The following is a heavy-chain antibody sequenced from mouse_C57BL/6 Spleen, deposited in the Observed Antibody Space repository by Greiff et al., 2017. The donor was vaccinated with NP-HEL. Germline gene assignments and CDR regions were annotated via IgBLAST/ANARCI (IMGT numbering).Heavy chain of an antibody. J-gene: IGHJ3*01. CDR3: ARDYDYDRVAY. V-gene: IGHV1-52*01. CDR1: GYTFTSYW. CDR2: IDSSDSET. D-gene: IGHD2-4*01. Sequence: VQLQQPGAELVRPGSSVKLSCKASGYTFTSYWMHWVKQRPIQGLEWIGNIDSSDSETHYNQKFKDKATLTVDKSSSTAYMQLSSLTSEDSAVYYCARDYDYDRVAYWGQGTLVTVSA.